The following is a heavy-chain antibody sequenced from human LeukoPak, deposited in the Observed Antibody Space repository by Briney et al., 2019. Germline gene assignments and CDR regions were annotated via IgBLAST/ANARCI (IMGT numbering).Heavy chain of an antibody. V-gene: IGHV1-69*05. CDR1: GGTFSRYA. J-gene: IGHJ4*02. CDR3: ASNYVWGSYRPFDY. Sequence: SVKVSCKASGGTFSRYAISWVRQAPGQGLEWMGWIIPIFGTANYAQKFQGRVTITTDESTSTAYMELSSLRSEDTAVYYCASNYVWGSYRPFDYCGQGTLVTVSS. D-gene: IGHD3-16*02. CDR2: IIPIFGTA.